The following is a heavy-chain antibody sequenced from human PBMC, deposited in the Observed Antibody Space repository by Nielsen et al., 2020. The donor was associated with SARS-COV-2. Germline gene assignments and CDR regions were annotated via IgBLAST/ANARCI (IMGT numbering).Heavy chain of an antibody. J-gene: IGHJ4*02. V-gene: IGHV3-30*18. CDR3: AKGKNPQPAALDY. CDR1: GFTFSSYG. CDR2: ISYDGSNK. D-gene: IGHD2-2*01. Sequence: GESLKISCAASGFTFSSYGMHWVRQAPGKGLEWVAVISYDGSNKYYADSVKGRFTISRDNSKNTLYLQMNSLRAEDTAVYYCAKGKNPQPAALDYWGQGTLVTVSS.